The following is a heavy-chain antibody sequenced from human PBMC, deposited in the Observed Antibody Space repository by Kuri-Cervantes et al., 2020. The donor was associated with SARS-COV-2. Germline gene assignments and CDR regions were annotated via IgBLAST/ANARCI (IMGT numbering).Heavy chain of an antibody. V-gene: IGHV3-11*04. Sequence: GGSLRLSCAASGLTFSDYYMSWVRQAPGKGLEWLSYIGNTDSTTYYADSVKGRFTISRDNAKNLLYLQMNSLRAEDTALYYCARDLSQYGDPGFDFWGQGTLVTVSS. CDR1: GLTFSDYY. D-gene: IGHD4-17*01. CDR3: ARDLSQYGDPGFDF. CDR2: IGNTDSTT. J-gene: IGHJ4*02.